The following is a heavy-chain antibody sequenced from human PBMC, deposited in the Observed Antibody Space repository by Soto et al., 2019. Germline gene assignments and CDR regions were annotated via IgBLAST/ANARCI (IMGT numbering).Heavy chain of an antibody. CDR3: AKLNQPPDY. CDR2: ISWNSGTI. D-gene: IGHD2-2*01. V-gene: IGHV3-9*01. J-gene: IGHJ4*02. Sequence: EVQLVESGGGLVQPGGSLRLSCAASGFTFDDYAMHWVRQAPGKGLEWVSRISWNSGTIVYADSVKGRFTISRDNAKNSLYLQMNSLRSEDTAIYYCAKLNQPPDYWGQGTLVTVSS. CDR1: GFTFDDYA.